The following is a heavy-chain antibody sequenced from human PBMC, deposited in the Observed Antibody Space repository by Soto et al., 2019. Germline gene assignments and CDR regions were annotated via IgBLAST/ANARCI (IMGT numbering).Heavy chain of an antibody. V-gene: IGHV1-18*01. J-gene: IGHJ4*02. D-gene: IGHD4-17*01. CDR2: ISASNGNT. CDR3: ARSQSGDYEGCGY. Sequence: QVQLVQSGAEVKKPGASVKVSCKASGYTFTNYGINWVRQAPGQGLEWMGWISASNGNTNYAQRVQGRVTMTTDTSSSTAYMELRSLRSDDTAVYYCARSQSGDYEGCGYWGQGTLVTVSS. CDR1: GYTFTNYG.